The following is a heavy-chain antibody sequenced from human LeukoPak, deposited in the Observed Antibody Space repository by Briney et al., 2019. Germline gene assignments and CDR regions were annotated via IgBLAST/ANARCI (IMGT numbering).Heavy chain of an antibody. CDR3: ARHDLYGMDV. CDR1: GGSISSYY. CDR2: IYYSGST. Sequence: SETLSLTCTVSGGSISSYYWSRIRQPPGKGLEWIGYIYYSGSTNYNPSLKSRVTISVDTSKNQFSLKLSSVTAADTAVYYCARHDLYGMDVWGQGTTVTVSS. J-gene: IGHJ6*02. V-gene: IGHV4-59*08.